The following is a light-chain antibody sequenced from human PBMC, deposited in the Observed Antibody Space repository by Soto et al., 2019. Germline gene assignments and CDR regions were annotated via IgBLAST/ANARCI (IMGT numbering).Light chain of an antibody. CDR1: RSDIGAYDY. CDR2: EVN. Sequence: LTQPASLSGSPGQSITISCTGTRSDIGAYDYVSWFQQHPGNAPKLMISEVNKRPSGVSNRFSGSTSGNTAYLTISGLQVEDEAEYFCLSFTAASTHVFGTGSKVTVL. J-gene: IGLJ1*01. CDR3: LSFTAASTHV. V-gene: IGLV2-14*01.